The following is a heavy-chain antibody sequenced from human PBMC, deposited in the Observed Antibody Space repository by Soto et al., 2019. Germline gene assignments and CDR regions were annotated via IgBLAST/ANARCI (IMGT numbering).Heavy chain of an antibody. Sequence: QVQLVESGGGVVQPGRSLRLSCAASGFTFSSYPMHWLRQAPGKGLEWVALLSYDGNDKYYADSVKGRFSISRDNSQNTLYLQMNSLRPEDTDVSYCARWNVQYDSYGYFWGQGTLVTVSS. V-gene: IGHV3-30-3*01. J-gene: IGHJ4*02. D-gene: IGHD5-18*01. CDR1: GFTFSSYP. CDR3: ARWNVQYDSYGYF. CDR2: LSYDGNDK.